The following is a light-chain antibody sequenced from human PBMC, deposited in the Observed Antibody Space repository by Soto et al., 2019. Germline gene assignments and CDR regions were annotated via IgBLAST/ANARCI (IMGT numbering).Light chain of an antibody. CDR3: GTWDSSLSAVYV. V-gene: IGLV1-51*01. CDR2: DNN. CDR1: SSNIGNNY. J-gene: IGLJ1*01. Sequence: QSVLTQPPSVSASPGQKVTFYCSGSSSNIGNNYVSWYQQLPGTAPKLLIYDNNKRPSGIPDRFSGSKSGTSATLGITGLQTGDEADYYCGTWDSSLSAVYVFGTGTKVTVL.